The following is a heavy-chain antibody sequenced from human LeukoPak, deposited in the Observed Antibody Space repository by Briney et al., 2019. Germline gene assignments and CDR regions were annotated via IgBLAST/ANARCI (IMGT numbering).Heavy chain of an antibody. J-gene: IGHJ4*02. V-gene: IGHV3-48*03. D-gene: IGHD4-17*01. Sequence: GGSLRLSCAASGFTFSSYEMNWVRQAPGKGLEWVSYISSSGSTIYYADSVKGRFTISRDNSKNTLYLQMNSLRAEDTAVYYCAKDLHPYDYGDPYLDYWGQGTLVTVSS. CDR2: ISSSGSTI. CDR1: GFTFSSYE. CDR3: AKDLHPYDYGDPYLDY.